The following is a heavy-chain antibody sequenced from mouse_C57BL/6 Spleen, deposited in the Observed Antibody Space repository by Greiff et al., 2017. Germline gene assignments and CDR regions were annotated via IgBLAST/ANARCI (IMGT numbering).Heavy chain of an antibody. Sequence: VKLQQPGAELVKPGASVKMSCKASGYTFTRYWITWVKQRPGQGLEWIGDIYPGSGSTNYNEKFKSKATLTVDTSSSTAYMQLSSLTSEDSAVYSCAKSPSITTVVAPDYWGQGTTLTVSS. CDR2: IYPGSGST. CDR1: GYTFTRYW. V-gene: IGHV1-55*01. J-gene: IGHJ2*01. D-gene: IGHD1-1*01. CDR3: AKSPSITTVVAPDY.